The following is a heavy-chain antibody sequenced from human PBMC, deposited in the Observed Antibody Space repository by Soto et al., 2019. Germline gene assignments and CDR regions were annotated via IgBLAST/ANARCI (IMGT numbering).Heavy chain of an antibody. J-gene: IGHJ4*02. D-gene: IGHD3-9*01. CDR3: ARDLDLGHLEY. CDR2: IYYSGST. CDR1: GGSISSYY. Sequence: TLSLTFTVSGGSISSYYWSWIRQPPGKGLEWIGYIYYSGSTNYNPSLKSRVTISVDTSKNQFSLKLSSVTAADTAVYYCARDLDLGHLEYWGEGTLVTVS. V-gene: IGHV4-59*01.